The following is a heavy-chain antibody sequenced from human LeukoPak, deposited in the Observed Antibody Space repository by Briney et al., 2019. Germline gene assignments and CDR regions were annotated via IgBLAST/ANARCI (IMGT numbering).Heavy chain of an antibody. Sequence: SETLSLTCTVSGGSMSSYYWSWIRQPPGKGLEWIGYIYYSGSTNYNPSLKSRVTISVDTSKNQFSLKLGSVTTADTAVYYCARWYYYDSSGYIDYWGQGTLVTVSS. CDR3: ARWYYYDSSGYIDY. D-gene: IGHD3-22*01. J-gene: IGHJ4*02. CDR1: GGSMSSYY. V-gene: IGHV4-59*08. CDR2: IYYSGST.